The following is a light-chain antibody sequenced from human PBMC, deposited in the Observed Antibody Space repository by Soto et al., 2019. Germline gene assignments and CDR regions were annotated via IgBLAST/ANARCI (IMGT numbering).Light chain of an antibody. Sequence: EVVMTQSPATLSVSPGERATLYCRASQTISSNLAWYQQKPGQPPRLLINGASTRATGVAARFSGSGSGTEFPLSISSLQSEDSAVYFCQHYNTWPFTFGPGTKVDI. CDR3: QHYNTWPFT. V-gene: IGKV3-15*01. CDR1: QTISSN. J-gene: IGKJ3*01. CDR2: GAS.